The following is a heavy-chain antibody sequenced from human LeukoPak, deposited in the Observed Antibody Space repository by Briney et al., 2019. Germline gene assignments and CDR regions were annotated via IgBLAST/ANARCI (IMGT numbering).Heavy chain of an antibody. D-gene: IGHD1-26*01. CDR1: GGSISSYY. J-gene: IGHJ4*02. V-gene: IGHV4-59*12. Sequence: PSETLSLTCTVSGGSISSYYWSWIRQPPGKGLEWIGYIYYSGSTNYNPSLKSRVTISVDTSENQISLKLSSVTAADTAVYYCARGLGAYYFDYWGQGTLVTVSS. CDR3: ARGLGAYYFDY. CDR2: IYYSGST.